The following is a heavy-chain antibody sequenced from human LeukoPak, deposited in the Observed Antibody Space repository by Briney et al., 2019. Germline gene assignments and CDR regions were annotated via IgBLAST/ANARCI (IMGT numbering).Heavy chain of an antibody. CDR2: IYYSGST. V-gene: IGHV4-39*01. Sequence: SETLSLTCTVSGGSISSSSCYWGWIRQPPGKGLEWIGSIYYSGSTYYNPSLKSRVTISVDTSKNQFSLKLSSVTAADTAVYYCARHAVPPFSYREPFDYWGQGTLVTVSS. CDR3: ARHAVPPFSYREPFDY. CDR1: GGSISSSSCY. D-gene: IGHD1-26*01. J-gene: IGHJ4*02.